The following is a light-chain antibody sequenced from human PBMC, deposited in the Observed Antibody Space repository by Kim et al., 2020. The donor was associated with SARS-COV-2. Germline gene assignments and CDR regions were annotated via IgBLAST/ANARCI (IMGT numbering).Light chain of an antibody. CDR2: SND. CDR1: DSNIGSNA. Sequence: QSVLTQPPSTSVTPGQRVTISCSGSDSNIGSNAVNWYQQLPGTAPKLLIYSNDQRPSGVSDRFSASKSGTSASLAISGLQSEDEADYYCAAWDDSLNGWVFGGGTQLTVL. V-gene: IGLV1-44*01. J-gene: IGLJ3*02. CDR3: AAWDDSLNGWV.